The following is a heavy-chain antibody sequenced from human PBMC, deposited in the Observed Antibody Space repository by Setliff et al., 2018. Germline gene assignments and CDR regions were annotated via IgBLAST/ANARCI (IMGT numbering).Heavy chain of an antibody. Sequence: KLSETLSLTCTVSGGSISSYYWSWIRQPPGKGLEWIGYVYTSGSTNYNPSLKSRVTISVDTSKNQFSLKLSSVTAADTAVYYCARSRGYKHDSSGYYYDHYYYYYMDVWGKGTQVTVSS. CDR2: VYTSGST. D-gene: IGHD3-22*01. CDR3: ARSRGYKHDSSGYYYDHYYYYYMDV. V-gene: IGHV4-4*08. CDR1: GGSISSYY. J-gene: IGHJ6*03.